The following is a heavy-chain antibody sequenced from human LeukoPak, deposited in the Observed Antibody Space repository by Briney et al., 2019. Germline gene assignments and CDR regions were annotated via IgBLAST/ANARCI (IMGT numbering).Heavy chain of an antibody. J-gene: IGHJ4*02. D-gene: IGHD3-22*01. Sequence: GGSLRLSCAASGFTFSSHAMHWVRQAPGKGLEWVAVISYDGSNKYYADSVKGRFTISRDNSKSTLYLQMNSLRAEDTAVYYCARAGAHYYDSSAPEAYFDYWGQGALVTVSS. CDR1: GFTFSSHA. V-gene: IGHV3-30-3*01. CDR2: ISYDGSNK. CDR3: ARAGAHYYDSSAPEAYFDY.